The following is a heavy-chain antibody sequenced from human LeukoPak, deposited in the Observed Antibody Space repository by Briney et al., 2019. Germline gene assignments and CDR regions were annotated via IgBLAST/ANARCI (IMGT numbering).Heavy chain of an antibody. CDR1: GGTFSSYA. Sequence: SVKVSCKASGGTFSSYAISWVRQAPGQGLEWMGGIIPIFGTANYAQKFQGRVTITADESTSTAYMELSSLRSEDTAVYYCARSQDSSGYYLGGFFDYWGQGTLVTVPS. V-gene: IGHV1-69*13. D-gene: IGHD3-22*01. CDR2: IIPIFGTA. CDR3: ARSQDSSGYYLGGFFDY. J-gene: IGHJ4*02.